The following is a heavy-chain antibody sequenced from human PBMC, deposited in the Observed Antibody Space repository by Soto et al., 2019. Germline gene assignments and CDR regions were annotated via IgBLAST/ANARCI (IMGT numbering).Heavy chain of an antibody. V-gene: IGHV3-33*01. CDR2: IWYDGSNK. Sequence: GGSLRLSCAASGFTFSSYGMHWVRQAPGKGLEWVAVIWYDGSNKYYADSVKGRFTISRDNSKNTLYLQMNSLRAEDTAVYYCARDYGIAAAGTTDFYYYMDVWGKGTTVTVSS. D-gene: IGHD6-13*01. CDR3: ARDYGIAAAGTTDFYYYMDV. CDR1: GFTFSSYG. J-gene: IGHJ6*03.